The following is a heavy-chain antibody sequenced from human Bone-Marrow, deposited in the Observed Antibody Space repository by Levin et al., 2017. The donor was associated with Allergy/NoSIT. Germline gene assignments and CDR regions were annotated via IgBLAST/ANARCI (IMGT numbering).Heavy chain of an antibody. Sequence: SETLSLTCTVSGASMSSYFWSWIRKPPGKGLEWIGYIYYSGSTNCNPSLKSRVTISVDTSKSQFSLKLSSMTAADTALYYCARGRVPQQWGQGSLVTVPS. CDR3: ARGRVPQQ. CDR1: GASMSSYF. CDR2: IYYSGST. J-gene: IGHJ1*01. V-gene: IGHV4-59*01.